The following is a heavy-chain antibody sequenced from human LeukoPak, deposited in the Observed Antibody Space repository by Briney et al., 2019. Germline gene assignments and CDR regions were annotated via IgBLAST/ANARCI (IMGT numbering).Heavy chain of an antibody. CDR1: GFTFSSYG. CDR2: IWYDGSNK. V-gene: IGHV3-33*01. Sequence: SGGSLRLSCAASGFTFSSYGMHWVRQAPGKGLGWVAVIWYDGSNKYYADSVKGRFTISRDNSKNTLYLQMNGLRAEDTAVYYCARDRVYSSPTLDYWGQGTLVTVSS. CDR3: ARDRVYSSPTLDY. J-gene: IGHJ4*02. D-gene: IGHD6-13*01.